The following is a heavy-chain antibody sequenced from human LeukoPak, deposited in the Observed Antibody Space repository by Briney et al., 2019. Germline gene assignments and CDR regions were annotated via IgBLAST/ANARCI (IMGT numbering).Heavy chain of an antibody. J-gene: IGHJ4*02. CDR2: IYYSGST. CDR3: ARASRTGLGIGSFDY. CDR1: GGSISSGDYY. D-gene: IGHD7-27*01. Sequence: SETLSLTCTVSGGSISSGDYYWSWIRQPPGKGLEWIGYIYYSGSTYYNPFLKSRVTISVDTSKNQFSLKLSSVTAADTAVYYCARASRTGLGIGSFDYWGQGTLVTVPS. V-gene: IGHV4-30-4*01.